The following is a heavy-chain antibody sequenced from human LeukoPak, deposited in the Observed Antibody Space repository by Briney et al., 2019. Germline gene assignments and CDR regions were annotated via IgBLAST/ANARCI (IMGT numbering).Heavy chain of an antibody. CDR2: ISPTGSTT. D-gene: IGHD6-6*01. CDR1: GFSFSGHW. V-gene: IGHV3-74*01. J-gene: IGHJ4*02. CDR3: ARGPNSNWSGLDF. Sequence: GGSLRLSCTASGFSFSGHWMHWARQLPGKGLVWVSRISPTGSTTSYADSVKGRFTVSRDNAKNTLYLQVNNLRAEDTAVYYCARGPNSNWSGLDFWGQGTLFTVSS.